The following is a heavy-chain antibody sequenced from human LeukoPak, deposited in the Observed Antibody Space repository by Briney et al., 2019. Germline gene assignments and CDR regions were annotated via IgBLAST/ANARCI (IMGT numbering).Heavy chain of an antibody. CDR2: ISGSGDST. CDR3: AKENPHNDY. V-gene: IGHV3-23*01. Sequence: WGSLRLSCAVSGFTFSSYALSRVRQAPGRGLEWVSAISGSGDSTYYADSVKGRFTISRDNSKNTLYLQMNSLRAEDTALYYCAKENPHNDYWGQGTLVTVSS. CDR1: GFTFSSYA. J-gene: IGHJ4*02.